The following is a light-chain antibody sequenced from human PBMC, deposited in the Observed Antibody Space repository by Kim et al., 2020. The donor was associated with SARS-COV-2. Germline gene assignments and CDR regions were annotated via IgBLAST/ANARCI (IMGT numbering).Light chain of an antibody. CDR2: LDS. CDR1: KLGDKY. CDR3: QAWDSSTVV. Sequence: SVSPGQTASITGSGDKLGDKYACWYQQKPCQSPVMVIYLDSKRPSGIPERFSGSNSGNTATLTISGTQAMDEADYYCQAWDSSTVVFGGGTQLTVL. J-gene: IGLJ2*01. V-gene: IGLV3-1*01.